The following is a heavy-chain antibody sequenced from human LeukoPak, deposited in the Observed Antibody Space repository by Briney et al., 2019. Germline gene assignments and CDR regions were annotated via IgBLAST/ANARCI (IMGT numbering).Heavy chain of an antibody. CDR3: GRECYNGSGSYGE. Sequence: PGGSLRLSCAASGFTFNTYRMHWVRQAPGKGLVWVSLIGNDGSNTKYADSVKGRFTISRDNAKNTLYLQMNSLRTEDTAVYYCGRECYNGSGSYGEWGQGTLVTVSS. D-gene: IGHD3-10*01. CDR2: IGNDGSNT. J-gene: IGHJ4*02. V-gene: IGHV3-74*03. CDR1: GFTFNTYR.